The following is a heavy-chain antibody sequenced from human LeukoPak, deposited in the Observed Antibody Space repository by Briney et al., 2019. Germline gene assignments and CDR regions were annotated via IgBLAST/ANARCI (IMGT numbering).Heavy chain of an antibody. CDR1: GVSISSYY. D-gene: IGHD6-19*01. CDR2: IYTSGST. Sequence: SETLSLTCTVSGVSISSYYWSWIRQPAGKGLEWIGRIYTSGSTNYNPSLKSRVTISVDKSKNQFSLKLSSVTAADTAVYYCARDAKQWLSYFDYWGQGTLVTVSS. CDR3: ARDAKQWLSYFDY. J-gene: IGHJ4*02. V-gene: IGHV4-4*07.